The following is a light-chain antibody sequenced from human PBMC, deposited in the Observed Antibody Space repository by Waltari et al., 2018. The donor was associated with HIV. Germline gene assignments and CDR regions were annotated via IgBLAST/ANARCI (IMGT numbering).Light chain of an antibody. CDR3: QQYNSWPWT. CDR1: QSVSSN. Sequence: EIVMTQSPATLSVSPGERATLSCRASQSVSSNLAWYQHKPGQAPRLLICDASTRATGIPARFSGSGSGTEFTLTISSLQSEDFAVYYCQQYNSWPWTFGQGTKVEIK. V-gene: IGKV3-15*01. CDR2: DAS. J-gene: IGKJ1*01.